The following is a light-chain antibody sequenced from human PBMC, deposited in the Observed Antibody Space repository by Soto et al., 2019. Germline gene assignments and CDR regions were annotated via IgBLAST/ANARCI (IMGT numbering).Light chain of an antibody. V-gene: IGKV3-11*01. J-gene: IGKJ5*01. CDR3: QQRHMWPIT. CDR1: QSISNN. CDR2: DAY. Sequence: ILMTQSAASPSLSPWEKSTLSGRVSQSISNNSAWCQQKPGQAPRLLIDDAYNTATGIPPRYSGCGSGTDFTLTISILEPEDSAIYYCQQRHMWPITFGQGTRLEIK.